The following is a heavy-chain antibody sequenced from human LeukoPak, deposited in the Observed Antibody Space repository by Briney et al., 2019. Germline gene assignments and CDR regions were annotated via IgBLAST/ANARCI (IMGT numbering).Heavy chain of an antibody. J-gene: IGHJ3*02. V-gene: IGHV4-34*01. CDR3: AKIRRIGYCSGGSCSGAFDI. CDR2: INHSGST. CDR1: GGSFSGYY. D-gene: IGHD2-15*01. Sequence: PSETLSLTCAVYGGSFSGYYWSWIRQPPGKGLEWIWEINHSGSTNYNPSLKSRVTISVDTSKNQFSLKLSSVTAADTAVYYCAKIRRIGYCSGGSCSGAFDIWGQGTMVTVSS.